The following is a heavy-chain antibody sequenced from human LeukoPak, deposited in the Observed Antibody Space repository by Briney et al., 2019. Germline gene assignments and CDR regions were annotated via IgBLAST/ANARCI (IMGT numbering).Heavy chain of an antibody. D-gene: IGHD5-12*01. CDR2: ISAYNGNT. V-gene: IGHV1-18*01. Sequence: PLASVKVSCKASGYTFTSYGISWVRQAPGQGLEWMGWISAYNGNTNYAQKLQGRVTMTTDTSTSTAYMELRSLRSDDTAVYYCARDRGEGSGYDSFFDYWGQGTLVTVSS. CDR3: ARDRGEGSGYDSFFDY. J-gene: IGHJ4*02. CDR1: GYTFTSYG.